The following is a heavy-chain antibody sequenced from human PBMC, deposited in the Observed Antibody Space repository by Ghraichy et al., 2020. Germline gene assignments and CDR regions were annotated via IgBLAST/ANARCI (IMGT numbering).Heavy chain of an antibody. CDR2: ISGSGDKT. Sequence: GGSLRLSCAVSGFIFGNYAMSWVRQAPGKGLEWVSAISGSGDKTFYADSVKGRFTISRDNSKNTLYLQINTLRAEDTAVYFCAKSRYDFGDTHYDFWGQGTLVTVSS. D-gene: IGHD4/OR15-4a*01. CDR3: AKSRYDFGDTHYDF. CDR1: GFIFGNYA. J-gene: IGHJ4*02. V-gene: IGHV3-23*01.